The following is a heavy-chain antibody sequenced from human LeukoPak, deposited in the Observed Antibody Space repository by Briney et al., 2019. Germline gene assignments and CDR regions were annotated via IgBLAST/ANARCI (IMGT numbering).Heavy chain of an antibody. CDR3: AKKGGSSSSGHGYFDY. D-gene: IGHD6-6*01. J-gene: IGHJ4*02. CDR1: GYTFTSYA. Sequence: ASVKVSCKASGYTFTSYAMHWVRQAPGQRLEWMGWINAGNGNTKYTQKFQGRVTITRDTSASTAYMELSSLRSEDTAVYYCAKKGGSSSSGHGYFDYWGQGTLVTVSS. V-gene: IGHV1-3*01. CDR2: INAGNGNT.